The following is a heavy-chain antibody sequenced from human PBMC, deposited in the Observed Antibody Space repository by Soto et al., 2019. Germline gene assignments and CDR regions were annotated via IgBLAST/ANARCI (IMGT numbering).Heavy chain of an antibody. CDR1: GFTFSNYG. J-gene: IGHJ4*02. D-gene: IGHD2-21*01. V-gene: IGHV3-33*01. CDR2: IWYDGNNK. CDR3: ARGRHSLFDY. Sequence: QVQLVESGGGVVQPGGSLRLSCAASGFTFSNYGMHWVRQAPGKGLEWVAVIWYDGNNKYYADSVKGRFTISRDNSNNELYVQMTSLRAADTAVYYCARGRHSLFDYWGQGTLVTVSS.